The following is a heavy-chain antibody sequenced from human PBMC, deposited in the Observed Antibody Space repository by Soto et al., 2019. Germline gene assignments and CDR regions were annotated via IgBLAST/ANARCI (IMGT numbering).Heavy chain of an antibody. Sequence: QVQLQQWGAGLLKPSETLSLNCTVQGGSVSGHYWSWIRQSPGKGLEWIGEINHSGSTNYNPSLKSRVTISVDPSRNQFSLKVRSVTAADTAVYYCARDRGYQVVSWSSYYYDLDVWGQGATVTVSS. CDR3: ARDRGYQVVSWSSYYYDLDV. J-gene: IGHJ6*02. CDR1: GGSVSGHY. V-gene: IGHV4-34*01. CDR2: INHSGST. D-gene: IGHD2-15*01.